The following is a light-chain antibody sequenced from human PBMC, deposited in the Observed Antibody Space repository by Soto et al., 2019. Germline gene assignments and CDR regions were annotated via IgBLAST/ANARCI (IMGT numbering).Light chain of an antibody. J-gene: IGKJ1*01. CDR3: QQSYTSWWT. CDR2: AAS. V-gene: IGKV1-39*01. CDR1: QSISSW. Sequence: DIQMTQAPSTLSASVGDRVTITCRASQSISSWLAWYQQKPGKAPKLLIYAASSLQSWVPSRFTGSGSGTDFTLTISSLQPEDFATYYCQQSYTSWWTFGQVTKVDI.